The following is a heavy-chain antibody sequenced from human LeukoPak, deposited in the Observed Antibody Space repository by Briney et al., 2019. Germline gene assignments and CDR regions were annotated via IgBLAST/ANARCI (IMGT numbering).Heavy chain of an antibody. CDR1: GFTFSSYW. J-gene: IGHJ4*02. V-gene: IGHV3-7*01. CDR2: IKQDGSEK. Sequence: GGSLRLSCAASGFTFSSYWMSWVRQAPGKGLEWVANIKQDGSEKYYVDSVKGRFTISRDNAKDSLYLQMNSLRAEDTAVYYCTRSIAGQYYFDYWGQGTLVTVSS. CDR3: TRSIAGQYYFDY. D-gene: IGHD6-6*01.